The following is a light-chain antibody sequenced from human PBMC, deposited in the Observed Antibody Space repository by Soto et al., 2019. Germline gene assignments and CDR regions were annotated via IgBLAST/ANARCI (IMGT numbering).Light chain of an antibody. CDR2: GAS. Sequence: EIVMTQSPATLSVSPGERATLSCRASQSVSSNLAWYQQKPGQAPRLLIYGASTRATGIPARFSGSGSGTEFTLTISSLQSEDFAVYYCQQYNNWPPFVYTCGQGTRLEMK. CDR3: QQYNNWPPFVYT. CDR1: QSVSSN. V-gene: IGKV3D-15*01. J-gene: IGKJ5*01.